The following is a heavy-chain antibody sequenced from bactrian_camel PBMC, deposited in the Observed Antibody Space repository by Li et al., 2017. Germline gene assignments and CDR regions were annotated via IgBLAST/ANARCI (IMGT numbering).Heavy chain of an antibody. D-gene: IGHD6*01. CDR1: GPTGSNYC. J-gene: IGHJ4*01. Sequence: HVQLVESGGGLVQPGGSLRLSCAASGPTGSNYCMAWFRQAPGKEREGVARIFTQSSSTAYADSVKGRFTISKDNADNTLYLQMNNLKPEDTAMYYCVADLAVSCGPTMDYWGLGTQVTVS. CDR3: VADLAVSCGPTMDY. CDR2: IFTQSSST. V-gene: IGHV3-2*01.